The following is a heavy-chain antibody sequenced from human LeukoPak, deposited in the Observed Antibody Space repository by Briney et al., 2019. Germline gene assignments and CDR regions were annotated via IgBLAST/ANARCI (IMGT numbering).Heavy chain of an antibody. CDR3: ARDPDPQYYYDSSGNPSDAFDI. D-gene: IGHD3-22*01. V-gene: IGHV1-69*05. J-gene: IGHJ3*02. CDR2: IIPIFGTA. Sequence: GASVKVSCKVSGGTFSSYAISWVRQAPGQGLEWMGGIIPIFGTANYAQKFQGSVTITTDESTSTAYMELSSLRSEDTAVYYCARDPDPQYYYDSSGNPSDAFDIWGQGTMVTVSS. CDR1: GGTFSSYA.